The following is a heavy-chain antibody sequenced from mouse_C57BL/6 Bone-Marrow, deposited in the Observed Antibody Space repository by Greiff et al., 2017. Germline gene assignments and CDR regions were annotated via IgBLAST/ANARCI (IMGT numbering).Heavy chain of an antibody. V-gene: IGHV14-4*01. Sequence: VQLQQSGAELVRPGASVKLSCTASGFNIKDDYMHWVKPRPEQGLEWIGWIDPENGDTESASKFQGKATITADTSSSTAYLQLSSLTSEDTAVYYCTTSDGYYYYFDYWGQGTTLTVSS. D-gene: IGHD2-3*01. CDR2: IDPENGDT. CDR1: GFNIKDDY. CDR3: TTSDGYYYYFDY. J-gene: IGHJ2*01.